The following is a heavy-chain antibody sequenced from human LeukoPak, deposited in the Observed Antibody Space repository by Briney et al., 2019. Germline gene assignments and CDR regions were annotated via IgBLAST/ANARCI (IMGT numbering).Heavy chain of an antibody. D-gene: IGHD1-26*01. V-gene: IGHV3-23*01. CDR3: ARTGVGGGYRFDY. J-gene: IGHJ4*02. CDR1: GFTFSSYW. CDR2: ISGSGGST. Sequence: GGSLRLSCAASGFTFSSYWMSWVRQAPGKGLEWVSGISGSGGSTYYADSVRGRFTISRDNFKNTLDLQMSSLGGEDTAIYYCARTGVGGGYRFDYWGQGTLVTVSS.